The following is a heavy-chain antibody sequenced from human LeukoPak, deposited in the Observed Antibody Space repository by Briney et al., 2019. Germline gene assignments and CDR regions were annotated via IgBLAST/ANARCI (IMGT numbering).Heavy chain of an antibody. J-gene: IGHJ4*02. CDR2: IYHSGTT. CDR1: GGSVSSGDFY. CDR3: ARRPGSVAALNEGYFDY. V-gene: IGHV4-30-4*01. Sequence: SETLSLTCTVSGGSVSSGDFYWSWLRPSPGEGLEWIGYIYHSGTTYSNPSIKNRVTISKDTSNNQFSLKFMFVPAADTAVYYGARRPGSVAALNEGYFDYWRQGSLVTVSS. D-gene: IGHD1-26*01.